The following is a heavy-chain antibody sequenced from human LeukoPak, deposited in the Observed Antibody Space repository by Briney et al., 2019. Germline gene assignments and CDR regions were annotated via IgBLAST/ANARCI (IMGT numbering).Heavy chain of an antibody. CDR1: GFTFDNFA. CDR3: ATYDSSGYLDY. D-gene: IGHD3-22*01. J-gene: IGHJ4*02. V-gene: IGHV1-24*01. Sequence: PGRSLRLSCAASGFTFDNFAMHWVRQAPGKGLEWMGGFDPADDKTIFAQKFQGRVTLTEDTSTDTAYMELSSLRSEDTAVYYCATYDSSGYLDYWGQGTLVTVSS. CDR2: FDPADDKT.